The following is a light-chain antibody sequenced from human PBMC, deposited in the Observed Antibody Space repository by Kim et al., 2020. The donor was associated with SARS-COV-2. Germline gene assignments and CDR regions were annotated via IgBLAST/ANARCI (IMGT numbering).Light chain of an antibody. J-gene: IGKJ1*01. V-gene: IGKV1-5*01. CDR3: QQYDYYWA. CDR2: DAS. CDR1: QKINKY. Sequence: LYGAVGDRGAITWRASQKINKYLAWYQQKPGKAPQVLIYDASNLESGVPSRFSGSGSGTEFTLNINSLQPDDFATYYCQQYDYYWAFGQGTKLEI.